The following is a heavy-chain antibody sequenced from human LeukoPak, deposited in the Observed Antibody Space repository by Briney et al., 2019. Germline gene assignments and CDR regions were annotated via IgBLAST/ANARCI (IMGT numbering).Heavy chain of an antibody. CDR2: IYNSGST. CDR1: GHSISSRTSR. J-gene: IGHJ2*01. Sequence: SETLSLTCTVCGHSISSRTSRWGRIRQPPGKGLEWIGSIYNSGSTYYNPSLESRVTLSVDTSKNQFTVNLKSVTAAQTTVYNSARTASAGRASVAGRYYALWGRGTLVTVSS. D-gene: IGHD2-2*01. CDR3: ARTASAGRASVAGRYYAL. V-gene: IGHV4-39*01.